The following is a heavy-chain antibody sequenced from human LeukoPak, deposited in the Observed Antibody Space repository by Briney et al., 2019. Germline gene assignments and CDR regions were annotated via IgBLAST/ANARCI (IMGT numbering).Heavy chain of an antibody. CDR1: GGSISSYY. CDR2: IYYSGST. Sequence: TETLSLTCTVSGGSISSYYWSWIRQPPGKGLEWIGYIYYSGSTNYNPSLKSRVTISVDTSKNQFSLKLSSVTAADTAVYYCARVKAGRYDYWGQGTLVTVSS. J-gene: IGHJ4*02. V-gene: IGHV4-59*08. CDR3: ARVKAGRYDY.